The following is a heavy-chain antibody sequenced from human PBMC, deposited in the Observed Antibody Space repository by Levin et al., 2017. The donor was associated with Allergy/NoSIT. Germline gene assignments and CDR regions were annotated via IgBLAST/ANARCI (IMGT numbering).Heavy chain of an antibody. CDR3: ARDSFNYYGSGSLSGVFDI. CDR1: GGSITSRGYY. V-gene: IGHV4-31*03. J-gene: IGHJ3*02. Sequence: SETLSLTCTVSGGSITSRGYYWTWIRQHPGKGLEWIGYIYYTGTTYYNPSLKSRVTISVDTSKNLFSLKLSSVTAADTAVYYCARDSFNYYGSGSLSGVFDIWGQGTMVTVSS. CDR2: IYYTGTT. D-gene: IGHD3-10*01.